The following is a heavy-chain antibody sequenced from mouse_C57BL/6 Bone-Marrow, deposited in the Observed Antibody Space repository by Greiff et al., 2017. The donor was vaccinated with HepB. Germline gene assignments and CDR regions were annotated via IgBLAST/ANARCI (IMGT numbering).Heavy chain of an antibody. V-gene: IGHV5-9-1*02. D-gene: IGHD2-3*01. CDR1: GFTFSSYA. Sequence: EVKVVESGEGLVKPGGSLKLSCAASGFTFSSYAMSWVRQTPEKRLEWVAYISSGGDYIYYADTVKGRFTISRDNARNTLYLQMSSLKSEDTAMYYCTRRDDGPYYYAMDYWGQGTSVTVSS. CDR3: TRRDDGPYYYAMDY. CDR2: ISSGGDYI. J-gene: IGHJ4*01.